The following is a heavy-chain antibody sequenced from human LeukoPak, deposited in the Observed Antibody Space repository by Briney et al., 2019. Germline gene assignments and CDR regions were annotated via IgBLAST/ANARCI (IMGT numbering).Heavy chain of an antibody. CDR2: VYSTSAYT. J-gene: IGHJ3*02. V-gene: IGHV3-21*01. CDR3: ARDTTERWNAFDI. Sequence: GGSLRLSCAASGFTFSRYKMNWVRQAPGKGLEWVSTVYSTSAYTYYADSVKGRFTISRDDANNSLYLQMSSLRAEDTAVYYCARDTTERWNAFDIWGQGTMVTVSS. D-gene: IGHD4-23*01. CDR1: GFTFSRYK.